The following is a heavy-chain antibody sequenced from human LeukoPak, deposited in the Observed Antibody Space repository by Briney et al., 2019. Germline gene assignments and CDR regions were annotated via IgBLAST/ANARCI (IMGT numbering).Heavy chain of an antibody. D-gene: IGHD3-16*01. CDR2: IHLSGST. Sequence: SETLSLTCTVSGGSISFHYWSWIRQPPGKGLEWIGYIHLSGSTYFDPSLRSRVTISRDTSKNQFSLRLNSVTAADTAVYYCARGGVWYCDLWGRGTLVTVSS. CDR1: GGSISFHY. CDR3: ARGGVWYCDL. J-gene: IGHJ2*01. V-gene: IGHV4-59*11.